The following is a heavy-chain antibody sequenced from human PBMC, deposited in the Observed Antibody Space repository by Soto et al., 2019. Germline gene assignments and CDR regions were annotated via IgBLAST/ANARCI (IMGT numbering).Heavy chain of an antibody. CDR3: ARDGSKYSSRLVVVPAAIPYNWFDP. CDR1: GGTFSSYT. Sequence: ASVKVSCKASGGTFSSYTISWVRQAPGQGLEWMGRIIPILGIANYAQKFQGRVTITADKSTSTAYMELSSLRSEDTAVYYCARDGSKYSSRLVVVPAAIPYNWFDPWGQGTLVTVSS. D-gene: IGHD2-2*02. J-gene: IGHJ5*02. CDR2: IIPILGIA. V-gene: IGHV1-69*04.